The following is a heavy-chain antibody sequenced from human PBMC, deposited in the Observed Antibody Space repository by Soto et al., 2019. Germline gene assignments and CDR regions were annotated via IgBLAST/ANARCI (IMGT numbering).Heavy chain of an antibody. D-gene: IGHD3-10*01. CDR1: GFTFSSYG. CDR3: ARDPMVRGVMNAFDI. Sequence: QVQLVESGGGVVQPGRSLRLSCAASGFTFSSYGMHWVRQAPGKGLEWVAVIWYDGSNKYYADSVKGRFTISRDNSKNTLYLQMNSLRAEDMAVYYCARDPMVRGVMNAFDIWGQGTMVTVSS. CDR2: IWYDGSNK. J-gene: IGHJ3*02. V-gene: IGHV3-33*01.